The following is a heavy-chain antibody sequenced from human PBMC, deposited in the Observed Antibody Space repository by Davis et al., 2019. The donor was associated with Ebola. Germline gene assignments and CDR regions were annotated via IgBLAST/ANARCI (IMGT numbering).Heavy chain of an antibody. CDR3: ARGPTAMVTGGYFDY. V-gene: IGHV3-30-3*01. D-gene: IGHD5-18*01. CDR1: GFTFSSYA. CDR2: ISYDGSNK. J-gene: IGHJ4*02. Sequence: GGSLRLSCAASGFTFSSYAMHWVRQAPGKGLEWVAVISYDGSNKYYADSVKGRFTISRDNSKNTLYLQMNSLRAEEKAVYYCARGPTAMVTGGYFDYWGQGTLVTVSS.